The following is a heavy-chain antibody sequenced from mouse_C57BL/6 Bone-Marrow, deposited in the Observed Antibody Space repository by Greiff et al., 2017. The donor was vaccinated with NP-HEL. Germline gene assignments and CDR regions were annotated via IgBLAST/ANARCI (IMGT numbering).Heavy chain of an antibody. Sequence: VQLQQSGPGLVQPSQSLSITCTVSGFSLTSYGVHWVRQSPGKGLEWLGVIWSGGSTDYNAAIISRLSISKDNPKSQVFFKMNSLQADDTAIYYCASNWDAFAYWGQGTLVTVSA. J-gene: IGHJ3*01. V-gene: IGHV2-2*01. D-gene: IGHD4-1*01. CDR3: ASNWDAFAY. CDR1: GFSLTSYG. CDR2: IWSGGST.